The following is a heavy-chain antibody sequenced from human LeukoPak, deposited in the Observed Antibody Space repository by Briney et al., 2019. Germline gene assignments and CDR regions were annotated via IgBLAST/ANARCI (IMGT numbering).Heavy chain of an antibody. V-gene: IGHV3-23*01. D-gene: IGHD3-10*01. Sequence: PGGSLRLSCAASGFTFSSYAMSWVRQAPGKGLEWVSAISGSGGSTYYADSVKGRFTISRDNSKNTPYVQMNSLRAEDTAVYYCAKAIGYYGSGSFAIDYWGQGTLVTVSS. CDR1: GFTFSSYA. CDR2: ISGSGGST. J-gene: IGHJ4*02. CDR3: AKAIGYYGSGSFAIDY.